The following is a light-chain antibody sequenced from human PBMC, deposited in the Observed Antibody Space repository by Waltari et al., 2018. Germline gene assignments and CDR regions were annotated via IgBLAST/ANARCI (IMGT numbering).Light chain of an antibody. CDR2: LNSDGSH. CDR1: SEHSSYA. CDR3: QTWGAGIHV. Sequence: QLVLTQSPSASASLGASIKLTCTLSSEHSSYAITWHQQHPEKGPRYLMKLNSDGSHNQADGVPDRCSGSSSGAERYLTSSSLQSEDEADYYCQTWGAGIHVFGGGTKVTVL. V-gene: IGLV4-69*01. J-gene: IGLJ6*01.